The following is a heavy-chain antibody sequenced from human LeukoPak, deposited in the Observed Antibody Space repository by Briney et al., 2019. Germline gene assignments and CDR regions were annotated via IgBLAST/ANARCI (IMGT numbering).Heavy chain of an antibody. CDR3: ARADESLVYGMDV. CDR2: FSYSGST. Sequence: SETLSLTCTLSGGSITSGYWSWIRQSPGKGLEWIGYFSYSGSTHYSPSLTSRVAISVDTSRNQLSLKLRSVTAADTAIYYCARADESLVYGMDVWGPGTTVIVSS. V-gene: IGHV4-59*08. CDR1: GGSITSGY. J-gene: IGHJ6*02.